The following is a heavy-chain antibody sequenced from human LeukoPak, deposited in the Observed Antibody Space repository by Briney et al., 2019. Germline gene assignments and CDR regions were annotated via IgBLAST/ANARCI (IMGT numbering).Heavy chain of an antibody. J-gene: IGHJ5*02. CDR3: AIQAHDGTDNWLDP. V-gene: IGHV4-4*09. CDR1: GGSIRGLW. Sequence: KTSETLSLTCTASGGSIRGLWCSWIRQPPGKGLEWLGNIYTSGITTYNPSLKSRVTISIDTSKNQFSLTLNSVTATDTAVYYCAIQAHDGTDNWLDPWGPGALVTVSS. CDR2: IYTSGIT. D-gene: IGHD1-7*01.